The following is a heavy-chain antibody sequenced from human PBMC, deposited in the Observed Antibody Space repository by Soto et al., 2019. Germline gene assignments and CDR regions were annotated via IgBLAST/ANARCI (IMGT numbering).Heavy chain of an antibody. J-gene: IGHJ6*02. Sequence: ASVKVSCKASGYTFNTYGISWVRQAPGQGLEWMGWISTFNGETRYAQKFQGRVTMTRDTSISTAYMELSSLRSEDTAVYYCARQWELSGYYYGMDVWGQGTTVTVSS. V-gene: IGHV1-18*01. CDR3: ARQWELSGYYYGMDV. D-gene: IGHD1-26*01. CDR1: GYTFNTYG. CDR2: ISTFNGET.